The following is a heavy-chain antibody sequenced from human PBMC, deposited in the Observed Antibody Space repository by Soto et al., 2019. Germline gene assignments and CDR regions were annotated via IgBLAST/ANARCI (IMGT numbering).Heavy chain of an antibody. D-gene: IGHD3-10*01. CDR2: IIPILGRA. V-gene: IGHV1-69*13. CDR3: ARPPTYYYGSGRYFFDI. Sequence: SVKVSCKASGGSFSSYAISWLRQAPGQELEWMGGIIPILGRANYAQKFQGIFTITADESTSTAYMELSSLRSEDTAVYYFARPPTYYYGSGRYFFDIWAQGTMVTVS. CDR1: GGSFSSYA. J-gene: IGHJ3*02.